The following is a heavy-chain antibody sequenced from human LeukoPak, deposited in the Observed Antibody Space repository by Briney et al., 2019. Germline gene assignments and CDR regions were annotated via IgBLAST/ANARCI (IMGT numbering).Heavy chain of an antibody. CDR1: GYTFTGYY. CDR2: INPNSGGT. CDR3: AKDLRFSGSPRAFDF. Sequence: ASVKVSCTASGYTFTGYYMHWVRQAPGQGLEWMGWINPNSGGTKYAQKFQGRVTMTRDTSISTAYMGLSGLRSDDTAIYYCAKDLRFSGSPRAFDFWGQGTMVTVSS. V-gene: IGHV1-2*02. J-gene: IGHJ3*01. D-gene: IGHD1-26*01.